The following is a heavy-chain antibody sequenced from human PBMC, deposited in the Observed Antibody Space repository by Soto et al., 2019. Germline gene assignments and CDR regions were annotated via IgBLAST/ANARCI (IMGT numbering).Heavy chain of an antibody. CDR1: GGTFSSYA. CDR2: IIPIFGTA. Sequence: QVQLVQSGAEVKKPGSSVKVSCKASGGTFSSYAISWVRQAPGQGLEWMGGIIPIFGTANYAQKFQGRVTITADESTSTAYMEPGSLGSEDAAVYYCARLSPALVPAAIWVCDTWGQGTLVTVSS. CDR3: ARLSPALVPAAIWVCDT. D-gene: IGHD2-2*01. V-gene: IGHV1-69*01. J-gene: IGHJ5*02.